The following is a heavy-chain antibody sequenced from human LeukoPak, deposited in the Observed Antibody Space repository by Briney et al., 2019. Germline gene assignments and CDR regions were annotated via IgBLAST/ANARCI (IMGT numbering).Heavy chain of an antibody. CDR2: IASDGSST. D-gene: IGHD2-2*01. V-gene: IGHV3-74*01. J-gene: IGHJ6*02. CDR1: GFTFSSYW. CDR3: ARFCGSTSWHSGYYYGIDV. Sequence: GGSLRLSCAASGFTFSSYWMNWVRQAPGKGLVWVSRIASDGSSTTYADSVKGRFSISRDNAKNTLYLQMNSLRVEDTAVYYCARFCGSTSWHSGYYYGIDVWGQGTTVTVSS.